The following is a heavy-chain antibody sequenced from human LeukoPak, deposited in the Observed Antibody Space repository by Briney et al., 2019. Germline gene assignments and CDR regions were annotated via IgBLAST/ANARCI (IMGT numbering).Heavy chain of an antibody. CDR2: IHYSGST. CDR3: ARVKVTMVRGVIINSYYYYMDV. V-gene: IGHV4-39*07. J-gene: IGHJ6*03. CDR1: GGSISSSRYY. Sequence: SETLSLTCTVSGGSISSSRYYWGWIRQPPGKGLEWIGSIHYSGSTYYNPSLKSRVTVSVDTSENQFSLKLSSVTAADTAVYYCARVKVTMVRGVIINSYYYYMDVWGKGTTVTVSS. D-gene: IGHD3-10*01.